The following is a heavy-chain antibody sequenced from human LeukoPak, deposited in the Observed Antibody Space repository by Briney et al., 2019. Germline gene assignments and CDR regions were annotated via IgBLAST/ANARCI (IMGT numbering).Heavy chain of an antibody. D-gene: IGHD7-27*01. J-gene: IGHJ3*02. Sequence: GGSLRLSCAASGFTFSSYDMHWVRQATGKGLEWVSAIGTAFDTSYAGSVKGRFTISRENAKNSLYLQMNTLRAGDTAVYYCARRNWGSGGGFDIWGQGTTVTVSS. CDR2: IGTAFDT. CDR1: GFTFSSYD. V-gene: IGHV3-13*01. CDR3: ARRNWGSGGGFDI.